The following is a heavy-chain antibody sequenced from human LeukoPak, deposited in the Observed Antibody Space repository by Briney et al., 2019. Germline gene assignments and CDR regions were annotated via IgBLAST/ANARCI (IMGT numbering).Heavy chain of an antibody. V-gene: IGHV3-64*01. CDR1: GFTFSSYA. CDR2: ISSNGGST. J-gene: IGHJ4*02. Sequence: GGSLRLSCAASGFTFSSYAMHWVRQAPGEGLEYVSAISSNGGSTYYANSVKGRFTISRDNSKNTLHLQMGSLRAEDMAVYYCARVDDLSFDYWGQGTLVTVSS. CDR3: ARVDDLSFDY. D-gene: IGHD5-24*01.